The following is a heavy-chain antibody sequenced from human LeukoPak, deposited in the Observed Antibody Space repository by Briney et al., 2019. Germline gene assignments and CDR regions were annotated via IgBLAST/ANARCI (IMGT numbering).Heavy chain of an antibody. D-gene: IGHD2-21*01. CDR1: GLTFSSYA. Sequence: GGSLRLSCAASGLTFSSYAMSWVRQAPGKGLEWVSAISVSGGSTYYADSVKGRFTISRDNSKNTLYLQMNSLRAEDTAVYYCAKFLPTHIVVANYYFDCWGQGTLVTVSS. CDR2: ISVSGGST. V-gene: IGHV3-23*01. J-gene: IGHJ4*02. CDR3: AKFLPTHIVVANYYFDC.